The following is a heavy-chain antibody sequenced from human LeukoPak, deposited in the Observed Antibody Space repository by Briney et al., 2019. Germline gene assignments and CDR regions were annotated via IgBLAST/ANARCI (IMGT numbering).Heavy chain of an antibody. D-gene: IGHD1-20*01. CDR3: ARAGWIITSGIDY. CDR1: GYSISRGYY. Sequence: SETLSLTCGVSGYSISRGYYWAWIRQPPGKGLEWIGTIYHIGITYYNPSLESRVTISVDTSKNEFSLNLNSVTAADTAVYHCARAGWIITSGIDYWGQGALVTVSS. CDR2: IYHIGIT. J-gene: IGHJ4*02. V-gene: IGHV4-38-2*01.